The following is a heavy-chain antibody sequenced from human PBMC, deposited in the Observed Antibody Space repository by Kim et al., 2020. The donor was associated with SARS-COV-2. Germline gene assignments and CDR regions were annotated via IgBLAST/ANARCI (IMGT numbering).Heavy chain of an antibody. CDR2: LSGDGRTT. CDR1: GFTFSNYA. J-gene: IGHJ4*02. Sequence: GGSLRLSCAASGFTFSNYAMSWVRQAPGKGLEWVSGLSGDGRTTSYADSVKGRFTISRDNSKNMVFLQMNSLRAEDTAIYYCAKTLYGGCDYWGQGTLLTVSS. CDR3: AKTLYGGCDY. D-gene: IGHD2-8*01. V-gene: IGHV3-23*01.